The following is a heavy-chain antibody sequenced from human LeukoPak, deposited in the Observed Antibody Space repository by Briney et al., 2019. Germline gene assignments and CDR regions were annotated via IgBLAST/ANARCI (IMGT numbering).Heavy chain of an antibody. CDR1: GDSMTPYF. CDR3: ARRVSGYDRGGRYYYSYMDV. J-gene: IGHJ6*03. D-gene: IGHD5-12*01. CDR2: IYYSGGT. V-gene: IGHV4-59*08. Sequence: SETLSLTCTVSGDSMTPYFWSWIRQPPGKGLEWIGYIYYSGGTNYNPFLKSRVTISIDTSKNQFSLKLRSVTAADTAVYFCARRVSGYDRGGRYYYSYMDVWGKGTTVTVSS.